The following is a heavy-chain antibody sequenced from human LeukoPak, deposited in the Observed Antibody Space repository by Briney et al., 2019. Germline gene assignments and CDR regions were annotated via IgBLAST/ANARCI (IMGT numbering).Heavy chain of an antibody. V-gene: IGHV3-11*01. D-gene: IGHD6-6*01. CDR2: ISSSGSTI. Sequence: GGSLRLSCAASGFTFSSYAMSWIRQAPGKGLEWVSYISSSGSTIYYADSVKGRFTISRDNAKNSLYLQMNSLRAEDTAVYYCARGASSFGYYFDYWGQGTLVTVSS. J-gene: IGHJ4*02. CDR3: ARGASSFGYYFDY. CDR1: GFTFSSYA.